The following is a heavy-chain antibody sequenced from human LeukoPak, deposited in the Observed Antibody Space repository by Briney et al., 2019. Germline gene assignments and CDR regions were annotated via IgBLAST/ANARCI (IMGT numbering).Heavy chain of an antibody. CDR3: ARGRRVVVPAAIRPIAY. J-gene: IGHJ4*02. CDR1: GGFFRGYY. V-gene: IGHV4-34*01. D-gene: IGHD2-2*02. Sequence: SETLSLTCAVYGGFFRGYYWSGIREPPGRGREGSGEITYGGSTNYNQTLKSRVTISVDTSKNQFSLKLSSVTAADTAVYYCARGRRVVVPAAIRPIAYWGQGTLVTVSS. CDR2: ITYGGST.